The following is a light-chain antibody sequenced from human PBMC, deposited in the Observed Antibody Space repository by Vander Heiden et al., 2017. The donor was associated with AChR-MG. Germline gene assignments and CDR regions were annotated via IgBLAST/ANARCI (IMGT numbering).Light chain of an antibody. CDR3: RSYENRNNTWV. CDR2: DVS. CDR1: SSNVCGYNY. J-gene: IGLJ3*02. V-gene: IGLV2-8*01. Sequence: QSALTQPPPASGFPGQSVTISRTGTSSNVCGYNYVPWYQQHPSKAPKLVMYDVSKRPSGVPYRFSGSKSGNTASLNISGLQAEDEADYYCRSYENRNNTWVFGAGTKVTVL.